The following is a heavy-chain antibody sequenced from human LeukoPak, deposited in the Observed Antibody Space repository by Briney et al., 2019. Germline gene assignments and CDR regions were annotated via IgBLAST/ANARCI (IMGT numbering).Heavy chain of an antibody. V-gene: IGHV1-3*01. CDR2: INAGNGNT. J-gene: IGHJ6*02. Sequence: ASVKVSCKASGGTFSSYAISWVRQAPGQRLEWMGWINAGNGNTKYSQKFQGRVTITRDTSASTAYMELSSLRSEDTAVYYCARDDWNLYYYYGMDVWGQGTTVTVSS. CDR3: ARDDWNLYYYYGMDV. CDR1: GGTFSSYA. D-gene: IGHD1-1*01.